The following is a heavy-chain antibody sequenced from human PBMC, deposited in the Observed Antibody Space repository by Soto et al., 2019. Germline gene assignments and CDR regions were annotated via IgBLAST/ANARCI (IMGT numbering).Heavy chain of an antibody. J-gene: IGHJ4*02. D-gene: IGHD1-26*01. CDR1: GFTFDDFA. CDR2: ISWNSGSI. V-gene: IGHV3-9*01. CDR3: AKVVGATVAGLAGGHTGDYYFDY. Sequence: EVQLVESGGGLVQPGRSLRLSCAASGFTFDDFAMHWVRQAPGKGLEWVSGISWNSGSIGYADSVKGRFTISRDNAKNSLYLQMNSLRAEDTALYYCAKVVGATVAGLAGGHTGDYYFDYWGQGTLVTVSS.